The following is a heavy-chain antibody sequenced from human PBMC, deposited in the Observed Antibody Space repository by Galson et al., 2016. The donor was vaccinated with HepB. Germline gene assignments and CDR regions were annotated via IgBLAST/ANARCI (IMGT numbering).Heavy chain of an antibody. V-gene: IGHV3-30*18. D-gene: IGHD5/OR15-5a*01. Sequence: SLRLSCAASGFTFSSYGMHWVRQTPGKGLEWVAVISFDGSNKYYEDSVKGRFTMSRDNSKNTLYLQMNGLRPEDTAVYYCAKDLRQFGSFYYGMDIWGQGTLVTVSS. J-gene: IGHJ6*02. CDR1: GFTFSSYG. CDR3: AKDLRQFGSFYYGMDI. CDR2: ISFDGSNK.